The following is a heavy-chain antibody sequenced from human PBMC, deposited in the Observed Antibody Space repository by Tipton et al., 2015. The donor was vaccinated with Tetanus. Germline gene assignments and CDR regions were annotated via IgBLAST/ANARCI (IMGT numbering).Heavy chain of an antibody. J-gene: IGHJ6*02. CDR2: ITPRGSS. CDR3: ARGDYYGSGTYDV. CDR1: GGSLSGHF. V-gene: IGHV4-34*01. Sequence: TLSLTCAVSGGSLSGHFWSWVRQPPGKGLEWIGEITPRGSSSYNPSLKSRVTISVDTSKSHFSLNLTSVTAADTAVYYCARGDYYGSGTYDVWGQGTTVTVSS. D-gene: IGHD3-10*01.